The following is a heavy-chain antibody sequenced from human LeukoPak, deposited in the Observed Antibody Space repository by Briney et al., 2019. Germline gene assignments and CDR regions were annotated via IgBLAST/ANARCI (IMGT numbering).Heavy chain of an antibody. D-gene: IGHD3-10*01. CDR1: GFTFSSSA. V-gene: IGHV3-23*01. CDR3: AKLFYSSGMYHFDY. CDR2: ISGSGGGT. J-gene: IGHJ4*02. Sequence: GGSLRLSCATSGFTFSSSAMSWVRQTPGKGLAWVSTISGSGGGTYYADSVKGRFTISRDNSNNTLYLQMNSLRAEDTAVFYCAKLFYSSGMYHFDYWGQGTLVTVSS.